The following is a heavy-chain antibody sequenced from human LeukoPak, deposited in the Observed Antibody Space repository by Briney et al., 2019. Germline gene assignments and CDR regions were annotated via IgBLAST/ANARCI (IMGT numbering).Heavy chain of an antibody. CDR1: GGSISSYY. Sequence: PSETLSLTCTVSGGSISSYYWSWIRQPPGKGLEGIGYIYYSGSTNYNPSLKSRVTISVDTSKNQFSLNLSSVTAADTAVYYCARWDISGYLSSDAFDIWGQGTMVTVSS. CDR3: ARWDISGYLSSDAFDI. D-gene: IGHD3-22*01. CDR2: IYYSGST. V-gene: IGHV4-59*01. J-gene: IGHJ3*02.